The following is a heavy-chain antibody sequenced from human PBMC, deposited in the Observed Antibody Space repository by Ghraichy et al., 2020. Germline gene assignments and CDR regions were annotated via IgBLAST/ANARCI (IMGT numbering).Heavy chain of an antibody. CDR1: GFTFSIYA. CDR2: ISGSGRNT. Sequence: GGSLRLSCAASGFTFSIYAMSWVRQAPGKGLEWVSSISGSGRNTYYADSVKGRFTISRDNSKNTLYLQMNSLRAEDTAVYYCAKGHDIGSGFYEAYNWLDPRGQGALVTVSS. V-gene: IGHV3-23*01. J-gene: IGHJ5*02. D-gene: IGHD3-3*01. CDR3: AKGHDIGSGFYEAYNWLDP.